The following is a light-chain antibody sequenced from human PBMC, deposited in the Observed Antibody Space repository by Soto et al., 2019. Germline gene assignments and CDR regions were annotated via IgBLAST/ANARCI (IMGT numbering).Light chain of an antibody. J-gene: IGKJ3*01. Sequence: EIVWTQSTAPLSLSPGARATLSCRASQSVSSYLAWYQQKPGQAPRLLIYGASTRATGIPARFSGSGSGTDFTLTISSLQSEDFAVYYCQHYINLPIFAPGTNVEI. V-gene: IGKV3-15*01. CDR1: QSVSSY. CDR2: GAS. CDR3: QHYINLPI.